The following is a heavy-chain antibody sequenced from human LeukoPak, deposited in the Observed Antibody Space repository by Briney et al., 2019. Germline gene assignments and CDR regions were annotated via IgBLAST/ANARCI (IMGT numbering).Heavy chain of an antibody. D-gene: IGHD3-10*01. V-gene: IGHV4-34*01. Sequence: SETLSLTCAVYGGSFSGYYWSWIRQPPGKGLEWIGEINHSGSTNYNPSLKSRVTISVDTSKNQFSLKLSSVTAADTAVYYCARGPLWFGEYKGQDYWGQGTLVTVSS. CDR1: GGSFSGYY. CDR2: INHSGST. CDR3: ARGPLWFGEYKGQDY. J-gene: IGHJ4*02.